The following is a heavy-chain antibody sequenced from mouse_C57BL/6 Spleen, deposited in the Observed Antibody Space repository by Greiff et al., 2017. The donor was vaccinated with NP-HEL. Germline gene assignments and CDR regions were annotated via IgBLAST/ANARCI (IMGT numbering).Heavy chain of an antibody. CDR1: GYSFTDYN. J-gene: IGHJ1*03. D-gene: IGHD2-1*01. Sequence: VQLQQSGPELVKPGASVKISCKASGYSFTDYNMNWVKQSNGKSLEWIGVINPNYGTTSYNQKFKGKATVTVDQSSSTAYMPLNSLTSEDSAVYYCAREDYYGNSYFDVWGTGTTVTVSS. V-gene: IGHV1-39*01. CDR2: INPNYGTT. CDR3: AREDYYGNSYFDV.